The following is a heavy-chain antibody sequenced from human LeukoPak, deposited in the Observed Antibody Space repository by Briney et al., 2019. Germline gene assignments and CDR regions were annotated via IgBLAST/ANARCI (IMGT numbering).Heavy chain of an antibody. Sequence: SETLSLTCAVYGGSFSGYYWSWIRQPPGKGLEWIGEINHSGSTNYNPSLKSRVTISVDTSKNQFSLKPSSVTAADTAVYYCARRPVYYYDSRFDYWGQGTLVTVSS. CDR2: INHSGST. J-gene: IGHJ4*02. CDR1: GGSFSGYY. V-gene: IGHV4-34*01. D-gene: IGHD3-22*01. CDR3: ARRPVYYYDSRFDY.